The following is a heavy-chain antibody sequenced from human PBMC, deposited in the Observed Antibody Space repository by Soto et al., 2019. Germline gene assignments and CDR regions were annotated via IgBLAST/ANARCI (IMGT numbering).Heavy chain of an antibody. CDR2: IKDGGST. Sequence: QVQLQQWGAGLLKPSETLSLTCAVNGGSFTGYYWSWVRQPPGKGLEWIGEIKDGGSTNYSPSLRSRVTISEDTSKRQLSLKVTSVTAADTAVYYCARGQEGVVATHWDQGSLVTVSS. CDR3: ARGQEGVVATH. D-gene: IGHD2-15*01. J-gene: IGHJ4*02. V-gene: IGHV4-34*01. CDR1: GGSFTGYY.